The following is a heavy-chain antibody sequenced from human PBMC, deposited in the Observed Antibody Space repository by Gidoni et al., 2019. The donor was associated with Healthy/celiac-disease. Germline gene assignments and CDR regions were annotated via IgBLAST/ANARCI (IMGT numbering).Heavy chain of an antibody. D-gene: IGHD6-19*01. CDR2: IYPGDSDT. J-gene: IGHJ1*01. Sequence: ELQLVQSGAEVQQPGDSLTISCQGSGYSFTSYWIGWVRQMPGKGLEWMGIIYPGDSDTRYSPSFQGQVTISADKSISTAYLQWSSLKASDTAMYYWARHYSSGWLPEHWGQGTLVTVSS. V-gene: IGHV5-51*01. CDR1: GYSFTSYW. CDR3: ARHYSSGWLPEH.